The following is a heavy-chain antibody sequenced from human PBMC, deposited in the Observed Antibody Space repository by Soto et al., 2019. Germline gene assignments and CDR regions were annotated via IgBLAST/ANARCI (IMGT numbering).Heavy chain of an antibody. CDR2: IIPIFGTA. Sequence: VSFSACVGTIGSCAISCVRQDQSNGLEWMGGIIPIFGTANYAQKFQGRVTITADESTSTAYMELSSLRSEDTAVYYVARRVGSGSPIPANFSDPWGQGTQVTVS. D-gene: IGHD3-10*01. J-gene: IGHJ5*02. V-gene: IGHV1-69*01. CDR1: VGTIGSCA. CDR3: ARRVGSGSPIPANFSDP.